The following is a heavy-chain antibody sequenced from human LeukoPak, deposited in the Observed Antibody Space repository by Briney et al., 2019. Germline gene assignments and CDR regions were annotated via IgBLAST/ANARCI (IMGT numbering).Heavy chain of an antibody. CDR1: GFTFSDHY. CDR3: ARGPIFSSTQGPL. D-gene: IGHD6-13*01. V-gene: IGHV3-72*01. Sequence: PGGSLRLSCAASGFTFSDHYIDWVRQAPGKGLEWVGRSRNKANRYTTEYAASVKGRFTISRDDSKNSLYLQMNSLKTEDTAVYYCARGPIFSSTQGPLGGQETLATVPS. CDR2: SRNKANRYTT. J-gene: IGHJ4*02.